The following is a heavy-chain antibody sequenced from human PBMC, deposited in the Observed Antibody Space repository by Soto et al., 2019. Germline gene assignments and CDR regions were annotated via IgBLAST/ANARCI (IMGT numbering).Heavy chain of an antibody. CDR3: ARAPVVSNWFDP. D-gene: IGHD2-15*01. V-gene: IGHV4-30-2*01. CDR2: IYHSGST. CDR1: GGSISSGGYS. J-gene: IGHJ5*02. Sequence: SETLSLTCAVSGGSISSGGYSWSWIRQPPGKGLEWVGYIYHSGSTYYNPSLKSRVTISVDRSKNQFSLKLSSVTAADTAVYYCARAPVVSNWFDPWGQGTLVTVSS.